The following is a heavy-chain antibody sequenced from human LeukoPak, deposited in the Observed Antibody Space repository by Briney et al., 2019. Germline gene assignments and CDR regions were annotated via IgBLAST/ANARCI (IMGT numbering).Heavy chain of an antibody. J-gene: IGHJ4*02. V-gene: IGHV4-59*01. CDR2: IYYSGST. CDR3: ARVSRWAEAIDY. D-gene: IGHD1-26*01. CDR1: GGSISSYY. Sequence: SETLSLTCTVSGGSISSYYWSWIRQPPGKGLEWIGYIYYSGSTNYNPSLKSRVTISVDTSKNQFSLKLSSVTAADTAVYYCARVSRWAEAIDYWGQGTLVTVSS.